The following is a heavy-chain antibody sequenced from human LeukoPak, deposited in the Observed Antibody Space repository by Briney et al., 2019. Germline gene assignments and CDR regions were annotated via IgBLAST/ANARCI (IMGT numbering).Heavy chain of an antibody. Sequence: ASVKVSCKASGGTFSSYAISWVRQAPGQGLEWMGWMNPNSGNAGYAQKFQGRVTMTRNTSISTAYMELSSLRSEDTAVYYCARSPRYYYYGMDVWGQGTTVTVSS. CDR2: MNPNSGNA. J-gene: IGHJ6*02. CDR3: ARSPRYYYYGMDV. V-gene: IGHV1-8*02. CDR1: GGTFSSYA.